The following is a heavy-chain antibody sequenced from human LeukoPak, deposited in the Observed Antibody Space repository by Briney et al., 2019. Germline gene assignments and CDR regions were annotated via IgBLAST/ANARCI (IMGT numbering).Heavy chain of an antibody. J-gene: IGHJ6*04. CDR2: ISYDGSET. V-gene: IGHV3-30*03. Sequence: GGSLRLSCAASGFIFSSYGMHWVRQAPGKGLEWVALISYDGSETYYADSVKGRFTITRDNSKNTLYLQMNSLRAEDTAVYYCAMVPYGDNDVATNYYYVRDAGGKGTTVTVSS. CDR1: GFIFSSYG. D-gene: IGHD4-17*01. CDR3: AMVPYGDNDVATNYYYVRDA.